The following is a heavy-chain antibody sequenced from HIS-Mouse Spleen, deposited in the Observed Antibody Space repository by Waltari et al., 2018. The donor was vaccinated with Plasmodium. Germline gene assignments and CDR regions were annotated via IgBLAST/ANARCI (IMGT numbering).Heavy chain of an antibody. CDR2: IYYSGTT. Sequence: QLQLQESGPGLVKPSETLSLTCTVSGGSISSSSYYWGWIRQPPGKGLEGIGSIYYSGTTYYNPSLKSRVTISVDTSKNQFSLKLSSVTAADTAVYYCARQLAYYDFWSGYSRGYYFDYWGQGTLVTVSS. J-gene: IGHJ4*02. CDR3: ARQLAYYDFWSGYSRGYYFDY. CDR1: GGSISSSSYY. D-gene: IGHD3-3*01. V-gene: IGHV4-39*01.